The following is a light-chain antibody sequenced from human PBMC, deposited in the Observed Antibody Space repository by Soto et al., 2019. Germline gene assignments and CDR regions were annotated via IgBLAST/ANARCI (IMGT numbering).Light chain of an antibody. J-gene: IGLJ2*01. CDR2: TNT. CDR1: RSNIGTNP. Sequence: QSVLTQPPSASGTPGQSVSISCSGSRSNIGTNPVNWYQQLPGTAPKLLFYTNTQRPSGVPDRFSASKSGTSASLAISGLQSEDEAVYYCAAWDDSLNSVIFGGGTKVTVL. V-gene: IGLV1-44*01. CDR3: AAWDDSLNSVI.